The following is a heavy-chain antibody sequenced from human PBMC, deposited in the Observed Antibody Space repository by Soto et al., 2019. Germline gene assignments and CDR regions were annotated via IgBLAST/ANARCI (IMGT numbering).Heavy chain of an antibody. V-gene: IGHV3-30*18. J-gene: IGHJ4*02. D-gene: IGHD5-18*01. Sequence: GGSLRLSCAASGFTFSSYGMHWVRQAPGKGLEWVAVISYDGSNKYYADSVKGRFTISRDNSKNTLYLQMNSLRAEDTAVYYCPKEEWIQLWLFDYWGQGTLVTVSS. CDR2: ISYDGSNK. CDR1: GFTFSSYG. CDR3: PKEEWIQLWLFDY.